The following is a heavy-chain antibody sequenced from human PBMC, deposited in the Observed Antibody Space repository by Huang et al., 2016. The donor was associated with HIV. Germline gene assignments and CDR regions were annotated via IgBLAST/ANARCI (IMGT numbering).Heavy chain of an antibody. CDR1: GYTFSSYS. D-gene: IGHD2-21*02. CDR3: ARQGGDIFPAWFDP. CDR2: LVPIFGTA. Sequence: QVQLVQSGAEVKKPGSSVKVSCKASGYTFSSYSISWIRQAPGQGLEWLGELVPIFGTATYAQRFQGRVSITADESTTTAYMELSSLTSDDTAAYYCARQGGDIFPAWFDPWGQGTLVTVSS. V-gene: IGHV1-69*01. J-gene: IGHJ5*02.